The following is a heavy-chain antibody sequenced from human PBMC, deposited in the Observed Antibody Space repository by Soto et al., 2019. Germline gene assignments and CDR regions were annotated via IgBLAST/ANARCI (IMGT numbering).Heavy chain of an antibody. CDR1: GYTFTTYD. CDR2: MNPDTGNT. CDR3: ARALGYSSTSRLDL. V-gene: IGHV1-8*01. J-gene: IGHJ4*02. Sequence: QVQLVQSGAEVEKPGASVKVSCKASGYTFTTYDFNWVRQAPGLGLEWMGWMNPDTGNTGYAQKFQGRVTMTRDTSISTAFMALSGLTAEDTAVYYCARALGYSSTSRLDLWGQGTLVTVSS. D-gene: IGHD6-19*01.